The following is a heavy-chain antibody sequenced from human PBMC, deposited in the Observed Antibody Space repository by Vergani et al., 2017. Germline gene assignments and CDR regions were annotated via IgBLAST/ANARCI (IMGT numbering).Heavy chain of an antibody. J-gene: IGHJ4*02. V-gene: IGHV1-18*01. CDR1: GYTFTSYG. CDR2: ISAYNGNT. D-gene: IGHD2-15*01. Sequence: QVQLVQSGAEVKKPGASVKVSCKASGYTFTSYGISWVRQAPGQGLEWMGWISAYNGNTNYAQKLQGRVTMTPDTSTSTAYMELRSLRSDDTAVYYCARVDSIPSVIVVVVAASADWGQRPLATV. CDR3: ARVDSIPSVIVVVVAASAD.